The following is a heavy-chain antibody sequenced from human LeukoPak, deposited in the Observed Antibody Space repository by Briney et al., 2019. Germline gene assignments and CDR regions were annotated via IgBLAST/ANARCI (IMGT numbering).Heavy chain of an antibody. CDR3: ARGDDSSGYYHFDY. Sequence: SVKVSCKASGGTFSSYTISWVRQAPGQGLEWMGRIIPILGIANYAQKFQGRVTITADKYTSTAHMELSSMRSEDTAVYYCARGDDSSGYYHFDYWGQGTLVTVSS. CDR1: GGTFSSYT. V-gene: IGHV1-69*02. J-gene: IGHJ4*02. CDR2: IIPILGIA. D-gene: IGHD3-22*01.